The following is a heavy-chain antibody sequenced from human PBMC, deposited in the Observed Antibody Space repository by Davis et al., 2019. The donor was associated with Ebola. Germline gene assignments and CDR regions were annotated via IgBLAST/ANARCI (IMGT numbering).Heavy chain of an antibody. D-gene: IGHD1-26*01. CDR3: ARSTTGSPHPFNY. CDR2: IKQDGSEK. J-gene: IGHJ4*02. Sequence: PGGSLRLSCAASGFTFSSYWMSWVRQAPGKGLEWVANIKQDGSEKYYVDSVKGRFTISRDNAKNSLYLQMNSLRAEDTAVYYCARSTTGSPHPFNYWGQGTLVTVSS. CDR1: GFTFSSYW. V-gene: IGHV3-7*03.